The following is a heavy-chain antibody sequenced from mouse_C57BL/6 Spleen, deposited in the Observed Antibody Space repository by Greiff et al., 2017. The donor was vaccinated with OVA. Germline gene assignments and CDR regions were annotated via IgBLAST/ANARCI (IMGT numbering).Heavy chain of an antibody. CDR3: ARDGYDCLDY. Sequence: EVKLQESGPGLVKPSQSLSLTCSVTGYSITSGYYWNWIRQFPGNKLEWMGYISYDGSNNYNPSLKNRISITRDTSKNQFFLKLNSVTTEDTATYYCARDGYDCLDYWGQGTTLTVSS. CDR2: ISYDGSN. D-gene: IGHD2-4*01. CDR1: GYSITSGYY. J-gene: IGHJ2*01. V-gene: IGHV3-6*01.